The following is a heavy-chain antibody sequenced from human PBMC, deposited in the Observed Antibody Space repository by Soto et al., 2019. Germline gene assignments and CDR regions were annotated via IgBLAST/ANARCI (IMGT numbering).Heavy chain of an antibody. V-gene: IGHV1-58*01. Sequence: VTLSCKGSGFTFSRSAVQWLRQALGQGLEWIGWIVAASGKTCYSQIFQERVTITRYMSTSTAYMELSSLRSEDTAVYYCAETLDWAPYDFGGYPSWGQGTLVTVSS. CDR2: IVAASGKT. CDR3: AETLDWAPYDFGGYPS. J-gene: IGHJ4*02. CDR1: GFTFSRSA. D-gene: IGHD3-22*01.